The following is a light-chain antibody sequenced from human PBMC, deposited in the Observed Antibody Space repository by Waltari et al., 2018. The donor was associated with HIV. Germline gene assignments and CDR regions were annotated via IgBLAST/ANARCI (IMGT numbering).Light chain of an antibody. V-gene: IGLV3-21*02. J-gene: IGLJ2*01. CDR2: DDV. CDR1: NIGRNS. Sequence: SYVLTQAPSVSVAPGQTATISCGNIGRNSVPGYRQKPGRAPLLVGLDDVDRSSGIPARFSGARSGERATLTISGVEAGDEADYYCQVWDRSYKEAVVGGGT. CDR3: QVWDRSYKEAV.